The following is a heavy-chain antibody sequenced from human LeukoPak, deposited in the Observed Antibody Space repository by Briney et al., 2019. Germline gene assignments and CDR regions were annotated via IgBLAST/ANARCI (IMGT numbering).Heavy chain of an antibody. CDR1: GFTFSSHG. CDR2: IWYDGSKK. CDR3: AKGGAAADNCWYFDL. V-gene: IGHV3-33*03. D-gene: IGHD6-13*01. Sequence: GRSLRLSCAASGFTFSSHGFHWVRQAPGKGLEWVAVIWYDGSKKYYADSVKGRFTISRDNAKNSLYLQMNSLRTEDTALYYCAKGGAAADNCWYFDLWGRGTLVTVSS. J-gene: IGHJ2*01.